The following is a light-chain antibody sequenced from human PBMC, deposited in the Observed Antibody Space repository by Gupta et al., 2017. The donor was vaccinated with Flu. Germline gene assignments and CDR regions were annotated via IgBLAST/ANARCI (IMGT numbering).Light chain of an antibody. Sequence: QSVVTQPPSASGTPGQRVTISCSGSSSNIGSNPVNWYQHVPGTAPKLLIYGNNQGPSGVPARFSGSKSGTSASLVISGLQSEDEADYYCASWDDSLNGFYVFGTGTKVTVL. J-gene: IGLJ1*01. CDR2: GNN. CDR3: ASWDDSLNGFYV. V-gene: IGLV1-44*01. CDR1: SSNIGSNP.